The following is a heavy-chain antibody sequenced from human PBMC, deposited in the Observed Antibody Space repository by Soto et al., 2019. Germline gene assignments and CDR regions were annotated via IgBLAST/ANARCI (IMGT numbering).Heavy chain of an antibody. CDR1: GFTFSSYG. V-gene: IGHV3-30*18. D-gene: IGHD5-18*01. CDR2: ISYDGTDK. Sequence: LRLSCAASGFTFSSYGIHWVRQAPGKGLEWVALISYDGTDKYYADSVKGRFTISRDNSKNTLYLQMSSLGPEDMAVYYCVKERYAQLWLEDYGMDVWGQGTTVTVSS. J-gene: IGHJ6*02. CDR3: VKERYAQLWLEDYGMDV.